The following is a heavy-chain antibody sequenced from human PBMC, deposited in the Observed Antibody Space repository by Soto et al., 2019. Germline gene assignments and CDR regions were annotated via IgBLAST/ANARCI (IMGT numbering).Heavy chain of an antibody. D-gene: IGHD2-21*02. CDR3: ARAPKGKGTVVTRYAFDI. CDR1: GYAFTSYG. Sequence: QVQLVQSGAEVKKPGASVKVSCKASGYAFTSYGISWGRQAPGQGLDWMGWVSVYNGNTNYAQQLQGRVTMTPDTSTSTAYMELRSLRCDDPAVYYCARAPKGKGTVVTRYAFDIWGQGTMVTVSS. CDR2: VSVYNGNT. J-gene: IGHJ3*02. V-gene: IGHV1-18*04.